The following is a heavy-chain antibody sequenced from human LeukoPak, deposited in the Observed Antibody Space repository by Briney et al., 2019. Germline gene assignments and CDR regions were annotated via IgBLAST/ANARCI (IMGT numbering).Heavy chain of an antibody. CDR2: ISHSGST. CDR1: GGSFSGYH. CDR3: ARGFPSSSRWFDP. Sequence: PSETLSLTCGVYGGSFSGYHWTWIRLRPGKGLEWIGDISHSGSTHYNPSLKSRVTISVDTSNNQFSLKLHSVTAADTAVYYCARGFPSSSRWFDPWGQGTLVTVSS. V-gene: IGHV4-34*01. D-gene: IGHD6-6*01. J-gene: IGHJ5*02.